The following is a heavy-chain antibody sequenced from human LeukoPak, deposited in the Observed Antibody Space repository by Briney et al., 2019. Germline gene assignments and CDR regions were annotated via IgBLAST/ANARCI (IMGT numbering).Heavy chain of an antibody. Sequence: PSETLSLTCTVSGGSISSYYWGWIRQPPGKGLEWIGSVYYSGSTYYNPSLKSRVTISVDTSKNQFSLKLSSVTAADTAVHYCARFNYDFWSGYPEYFQXXXQGXLXTVXS. CDR3: ARFNYDFWSGYPEYFQX. D-gene: IGHD3-3*01. CDR2: VYYSGST. J-gene: IGHJ1*01. CDR1: GGSISSYY. V-gene: IGHV4-39*01.